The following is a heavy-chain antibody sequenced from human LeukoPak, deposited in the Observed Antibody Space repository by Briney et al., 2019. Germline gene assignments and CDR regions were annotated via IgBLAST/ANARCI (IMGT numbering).Heavy chain of an antibody. J-gene: IGHJ4*02. Sequence: GGSLRLSCAASGFIFNNYAMHWVRQAPGKGLVWVSRINTGGSTTDYADSVKGRFTISRDNAKNTLYLQMNSLRAEDTAVYYCSRDLRGRDDYWGQGILVIVSS. CDR3: SRDLRGRDDY. D-gene: IGHD5-24*01. V-gene: IGHV3-74*01. CDR2: INTGGSTT. CDR1: GFIFNNYA.